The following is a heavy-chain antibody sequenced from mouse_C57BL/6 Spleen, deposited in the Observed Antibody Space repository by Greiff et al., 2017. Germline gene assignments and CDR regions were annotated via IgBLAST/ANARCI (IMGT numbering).Heavy chain of an antibody. CDR2: INPSNGGT. CDR1: GYTFTSYW. CDR3: ARESLYDYDGNYAMDY. D-gene: IGHD2-4*01. V-gene: IGHV1-53*01. Sequence: QVQLQQPGTELVKPGASVKLSCKASGYTFTSYWMHWVKQRPGQGLEWIGNINPSNGGTNYNEKFKSKATLTVDKSSSTAYMQLSSLTSEDSAVYYCARESLYDYDGNYAMDYWGQGTSVTVSS. J-gene: IGHJ4*01.